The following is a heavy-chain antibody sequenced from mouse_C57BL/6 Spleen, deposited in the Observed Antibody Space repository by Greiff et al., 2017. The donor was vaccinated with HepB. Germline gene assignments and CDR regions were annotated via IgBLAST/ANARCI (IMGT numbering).Heavy chain of an antibody. CDR3: TGYDNYGGYYLDY. J-gene: IGHJ2*01. D-gene: IGHD2-1*01. CDR1: GYTFTDYE. V-gene: IGHV1-15*01. Sequence: VKLQESGAELVRPGASVTLSCKASGYTFTDYEMHWVKQTPVHGLEWIGAIDPETGGTAYNQKFKGKAILTADKSSSTAYMKLRSLTSEDSAVYYCTGYDNYGGYYLDYWGQGTTLTVSS. CDR2: IDPETGGT.